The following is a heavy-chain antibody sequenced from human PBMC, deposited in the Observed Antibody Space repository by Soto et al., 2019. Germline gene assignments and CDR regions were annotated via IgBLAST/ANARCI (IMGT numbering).Heavy chain of an antibody. Sequence: SVKVSCKASGFTFIRSAVQWVRQARGQGPEWIGWILVGSGNTNYAQKFQERVTITMDMSTNTAYMELSSLRSEDADGYYCSKGHDNNGRSPLRGGMNVWGQGTTVTVSS. J-gene: IGHJ6*02. CDR1: GFTFIRSA. V-gene: IGHV1-58*01. CDR2: ILVGSGNT. CDR3: SKGHDNNGRSPLRGGMNV. D-gene: IGHD5-12*01.